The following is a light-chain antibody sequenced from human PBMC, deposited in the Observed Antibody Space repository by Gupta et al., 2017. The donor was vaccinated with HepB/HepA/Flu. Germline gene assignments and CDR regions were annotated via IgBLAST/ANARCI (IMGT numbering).Light chain of an antibody. V-gene: IGKV4-1*01. CDR3: QQDDSTPFT. Sequence: VRSQSPDSLALSLGERATINCKSSQAVLGSSNNKNYLAWFQQKAGQPPKLLIYWASARDSGVPDRFSGSGSGTDFTLTISIRPAEDVAVYYCQQDDSTPFTFGQGTXMEIK. J-gene: IGKJ2*01. CDR2: WAS. CDR1: QAVLGSSNNKNY.